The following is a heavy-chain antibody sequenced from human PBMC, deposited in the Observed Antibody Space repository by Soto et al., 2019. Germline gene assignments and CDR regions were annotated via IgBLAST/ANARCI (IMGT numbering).Heavy chain of an antibody. CDR1: GGSISSSSYY. CDR3: ARHVKDYVWGSYTLFDY. D-gene: IGHD3-16*01. CDR2: IYYSGST. J-gene: IGHJ4*02. Sequence: QLQLQESGPGLVKPSETLSLTCTVSGGSISSSSYYWGWIRQPPGKGLEWIGSIYYSGSTYYNPSLKSRVTIPVDTSKNQVSLKLSSVTAADTAVYYCARHVKDYVWGSYTLFDYWGQGTLVTVSS. V-gene: IGHV4-39*01.